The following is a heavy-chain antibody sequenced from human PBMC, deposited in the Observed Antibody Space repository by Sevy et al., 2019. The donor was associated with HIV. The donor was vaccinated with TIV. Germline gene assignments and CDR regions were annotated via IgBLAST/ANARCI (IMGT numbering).Heavy chain of an antibody. D-gene: IGHD6-13*01. Sequence: GGSLRLSCAASGFTFRSYWMHWVRQAPGKGLVWVSRINDDGSSTRYADSVKGRFSISRDNAKNTLYLQMNSLSDEDTAVYFCAREDSSSWSFDYWGQGTLVTVSS. CDR3: AREDSSSWSFDY. CDR1: GFTFRSYW. J-gene: IGHJ4*02. CDR2: INDDGSST. V-gene: IGHV3-74*01.